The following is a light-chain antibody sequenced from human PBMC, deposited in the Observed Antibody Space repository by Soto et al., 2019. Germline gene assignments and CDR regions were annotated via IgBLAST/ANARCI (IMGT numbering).Light chain of an antibody. CDR1: SSDVGGYNY. CDR2: DVS. V-gene: IGLV2-14*01. Sequence: QSALTQPASVSGSPGQSITISCTGTSSDVGGYNYVSWYQQHPGKAPKLMIYDVSNRPSGVSNRFSGSKSGNTASLTISGLQAEDAADYYCSSYTSSSTRRYVFGTGTQLTVL. CDR3: SSYTSSSTRRYV. J-gene: IGLJ1*01.